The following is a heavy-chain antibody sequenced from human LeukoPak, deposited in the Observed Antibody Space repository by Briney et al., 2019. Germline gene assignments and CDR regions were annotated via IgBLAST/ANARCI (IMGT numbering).Heavy chain of an antibody. Sequence: SETLSLTCTVSGGSISSGGYYWSWIRQRPGKGLEWIGYIYYSGSTYYNPSLKSRVTISVDTSKNQFSLKLSSVTAADTAVYYCARGTYYYDSSGYWDWFDPWGQGTLVTVSS. J-gene: IGHJ5*02. V-gene: IGHV4-31*03. CDR2: IYYSGST. CDR3: ARGTYYYDSSGYWDWFDP. D-gene: IGHD3-22*01. CDR1: GGSISSGGYY.